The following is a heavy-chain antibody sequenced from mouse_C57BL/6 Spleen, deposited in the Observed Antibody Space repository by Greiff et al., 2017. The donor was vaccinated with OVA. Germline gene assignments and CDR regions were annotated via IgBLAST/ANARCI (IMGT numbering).Heavy chain of an antibody. J-gene: IGHJ1*03. CDR1: GYTFTSYW. V-gene: IGHV1-64*01. CDR3: ASYYGSSYWYFEV. Sequence: QVQLKQPGAELVKPGASVKLSCKASGYTFTSYWMHWVKQRPGQGLEWIGMIHPNSGSTNYNEKFKSKATLTVDKSSSTAYMQLSSLTSEDSAVYDCASYYGSSYWYFEVWGTGTTVTVSS. CDR2: IHPNSGST. D-gene: IGHD1-1*01.